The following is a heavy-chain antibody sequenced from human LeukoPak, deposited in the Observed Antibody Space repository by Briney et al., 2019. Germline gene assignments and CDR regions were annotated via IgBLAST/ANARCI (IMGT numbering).Heavy chain of an antibody. CDR1: GFTFSSYS. Sequence: RRSLRLSCAASGFTFSSYSMSWVRQAPGKGVGWVSSISSSSSYIYYADSVKGRFTISRNNAKNSLYLQMNSLRAEDTAVYYCARGPAVAVAGTSWFDPWGEGTLVTVSS. V-gene: IGHV3-21*01. D-gene: IGHD6-19*01. J-gene: IGHJ5*02. CDR2: ISSSSSYI. CDR3: ARGPAVAVAGTSWFDP.